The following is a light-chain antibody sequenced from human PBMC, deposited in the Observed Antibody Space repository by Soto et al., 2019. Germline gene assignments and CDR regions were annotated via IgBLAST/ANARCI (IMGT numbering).Light chain of an antibody. Sequence: EIPMTQSPSSLSAYVGDRVTITCRASQSISSYLNWYQQKPGKAPKLLIYAASSLQSGVPSRLSGSGSGTDFTLTISSLQPEDFATDDGQQSYSTPRTFGQGTRLEIK. V-gene: IGKV1-39*01. CDR1: QSISSY. CDR2: AAS. CDR3: QQSYSTPRT. J-gene: IGKJ5*01.